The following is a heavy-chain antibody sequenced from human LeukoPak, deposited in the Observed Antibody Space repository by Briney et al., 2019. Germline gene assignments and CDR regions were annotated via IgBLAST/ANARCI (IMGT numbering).Heavy chain of an antibody. CDR2: IYYSGSN. V-gene: IGHV4-59*01. J-gene: IGHJ4*02. D-gene: IGHD3-22*01. CDR3: ARVTGYMIEDYFDY. Sequence: PSETLSLTCTVSGCSISSYYWSWIRQPPGKGLEWIGYIYYSGSNNYNPSLKSRVTISVETSKNQFSLKLSSVTAADTAVYYCARVTGYMIEDYFDYWGQGTLVTVSS. CDR1: GCSISSYY.